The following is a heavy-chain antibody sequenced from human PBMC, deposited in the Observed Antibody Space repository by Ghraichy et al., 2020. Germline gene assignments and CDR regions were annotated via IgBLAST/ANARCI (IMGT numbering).Heavy chain of an antibody. J-gene: IGHJ4*02. CDR2: IYHSGST. D-gene: IGHD4-23*01. V-gene: IGHV4-4*02. CDR3: ANYGGETGGGGVYHY. Sequence: SETLSLTCAVSGGSISSSNWWSWVRQPPGKGLEWIGEIYHSGSTNYNPSLKSRVTISVDKSKNQFSLKLSSVTAADPAVYYCANYGGETGGGGVYHYWGQGTLVTVSS. CDR1: GGSISSSNW.